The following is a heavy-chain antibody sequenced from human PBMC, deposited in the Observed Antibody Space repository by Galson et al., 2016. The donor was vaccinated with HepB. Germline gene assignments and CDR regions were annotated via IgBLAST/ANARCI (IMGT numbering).Heavy chain of an antibody. V-gene: IGHV1-24*01. Sequence: SVKVSCKVSQYTPSELTIHWVRQAPGKGLEWMGGFDPEERKMIYAQRFQGRVTMTEDTSTDTAYMEVSSLRSDDTAVYYCATPYYDHPAYYGMDVWGQGTSVTVSS. CDR3: ATPYYDHPAYYGMDV. CDR2: FDPEERKM. J-gene: IGHJ6*02. CDR1: QYTPSELT. D-gene: IGHD3-3*01.